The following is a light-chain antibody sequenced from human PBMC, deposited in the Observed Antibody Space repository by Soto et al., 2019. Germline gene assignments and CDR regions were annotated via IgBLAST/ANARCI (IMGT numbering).Light chain of an antibody. V-gene: IGLV1-44*01. CDR3: AVWDDSVNGPV. CDR2: NNN. CDR1: TSNIGSNT. J-gene: IGLJ2*01. Sequence: QSVLTQPPSASGTPGQRVTISCSGSTSNIGSNTVNWYQPLPGTAPKLLIYNNNQRPSGVPDRFSGSKSGTSASLAISGLQSEDEADYYCAVWDDSVNGPVFGGGTKLTVL.